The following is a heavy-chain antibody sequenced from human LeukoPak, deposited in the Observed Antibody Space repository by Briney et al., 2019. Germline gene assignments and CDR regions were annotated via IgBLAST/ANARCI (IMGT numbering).Heavy chain of an antibody. D-gene: IGHD3-9*01. CDR2: ISGSGGST. Sequence: GGSLRLSCAASGFTFSSYAMSWVRQAPGKGLEWVSAISGSGGSTYYADSVKGRFTISRDNSKNTLYLQMYSLRAEDTAVYYCAKGGRYPDAFDIWGQGTMVTVSS. CDR3: AKGGRYPDAFDI. V-gene: IGHV3-23*01. CDR1: GFTFSSYA. J-gene: IGHJ3*02.